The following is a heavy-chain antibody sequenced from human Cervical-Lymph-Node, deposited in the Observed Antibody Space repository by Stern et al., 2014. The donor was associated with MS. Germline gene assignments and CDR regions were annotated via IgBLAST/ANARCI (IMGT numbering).Heavy chain of an antibody. Sequence: QMQLVQSGSELKKPGASVKVSCKASGYNLTTYAINRVRQAPGQGLEWMGWVNTKTGNPTFAQGFTGRFVFSLDTSINTAYLRISSLKADDSAMYYCATWGAGSSPPLFYWGQGTLVTVSS. CDR1: GYNLTTYA. V-gene: IGHV7-4-1*02. CDR2: VNTKTGNP. D-gene: IGHD6-6*01. CDR3: ATWGAGSSPPLFY. J-gene: IGHJ4*02.